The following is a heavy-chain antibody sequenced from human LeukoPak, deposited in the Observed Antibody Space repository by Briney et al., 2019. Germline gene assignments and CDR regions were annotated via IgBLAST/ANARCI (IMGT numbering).Heavy chain of an antibody. CDR1: GGSISSSSYY. CDR3: ATRARSYYDSSGYYS. D-gene: IGHD3-22*01. J-gene: IGHJ4*02. V-gene: IGHV4-39*01. CDR2: IYYSGST. Sequence: SETLSLTCTVSGGSISSSSYYWGWIRQPPGTGLEWIGSIYYSGSTYYNPSLKSRVTISVDTSKNQFSLNLSSVTAADTAVYYCATRARSYYDSSGYYSWGQGTLVTVSS.